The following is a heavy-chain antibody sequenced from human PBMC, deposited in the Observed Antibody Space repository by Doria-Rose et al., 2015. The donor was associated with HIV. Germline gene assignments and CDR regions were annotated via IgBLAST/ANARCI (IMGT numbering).Heavy chain of an antibody. CDR3: AKNSWLVLGPIDS. J-gene: IGHJ4*02. CDR1: GFTFSRFA. CDR2: ISGTASST. D-gene: IGHD6-19*01. Sequence: ALRLSCAASGFTFSRFAMSWVRQAPGKGLEWVSGISGTASSTYYADSVKGRFTISRDNSKNTVYLQMNSLRVEDTAVYYCAKNSWLVLGPIDSWGQGTLFTVSS. V-gene: IGHV3-23*01.